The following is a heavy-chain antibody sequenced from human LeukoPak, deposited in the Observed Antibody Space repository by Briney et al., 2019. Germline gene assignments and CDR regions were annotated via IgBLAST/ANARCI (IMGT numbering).Heavy chain of an antibody. J-gene: IGHJ4*01. Sequence: PSETLSLTCTVSGASISSSGYFWGWIRQPPGKGLEWIGNIYSSGTTYYNPSLKSRLTISVDTSKNQFSLKLSSVSATDAAVYYRARGTRVGNTGYSFDYWGHGTLVTVSS. D-gene: IGHD3-9*01. CDR3: ARGTRVGNTGYSFDY. CDR1: GASISSSGYF. CDR2: IYSSGTT. V-gene: IGHV4-39*01.